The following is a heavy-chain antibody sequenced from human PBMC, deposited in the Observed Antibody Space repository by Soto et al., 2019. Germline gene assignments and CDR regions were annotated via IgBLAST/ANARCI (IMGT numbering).Heavy chain of an antibody. D-gene: IGHD2-15*01. Sequence: HPGGSLRLSCAASGFTFSSYWMHWVRQARGKGLGWVSRINSDGSSTSYADSGKGRFTISRDNAKNTLYLQMNSLRAEDTAVYYCATQVGCSGGSCYSDYYYYYYMDVWGKGTTVTVS. CDR2: INSDGSST. V-gene: IGHV3-74*01. J-gene: IGHJ6*03. CDR3: ATQVGCSGGSCYSDYYYYYYMDV. CDR1: GFTFSSYW.